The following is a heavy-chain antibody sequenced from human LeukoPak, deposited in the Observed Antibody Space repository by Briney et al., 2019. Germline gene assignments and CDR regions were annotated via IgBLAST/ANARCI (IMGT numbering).Heavy chain of an antibody. CDR1: GFIFSNYG. CDR2: ISNDGGGT. Sequence: GGPLSFSCAAPGFIFSNYGLIWFRQAPGKGLEWVSAISNDGGGTQYADFVEGRFTISRDNSKNTFFLQMSSLRAEDTALYYCAKGSSGYFADLWGQGTLVTVSS. CDR3: AKGSSGYFADL. D-gene: IGHD3-22*01. J-gene: IGHJ5*02. V-gene: IGHV3-23*01.